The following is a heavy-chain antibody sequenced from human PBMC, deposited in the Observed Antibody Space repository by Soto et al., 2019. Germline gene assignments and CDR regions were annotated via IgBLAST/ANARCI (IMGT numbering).Heavy chain of an antibody. J-gene: IGHJ3*02. D-gene: IGHD3-22*01. V-gene: IGHV4-31*03. CDR3: ARDQGSDSSGYYSTSHAFDI. CDR1: GGSISSGGYY. CDR2: IYYSGST. Sequence: QVQLQESGPGLVKPSQTLSLTCTVSGGSISSGGYYWSWIRQHPGKGLEWSGYIYYSGSTYYNPSLKSRVTISVDTSKNQFSLKLSSVTAADTAVYYCARDQGSDSSGYYSTSHAFDIWCQGTMVTVSS.